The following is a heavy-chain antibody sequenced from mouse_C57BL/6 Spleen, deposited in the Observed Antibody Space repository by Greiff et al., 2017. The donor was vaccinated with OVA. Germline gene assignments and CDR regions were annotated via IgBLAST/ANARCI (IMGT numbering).Heavy chain of an antibody. V-gene: IGHV1-69*01. D-gene: IGHD1-1*01. J-gene: IGHJ4*01. CDR1: GYTFTSYW. CDR3: ARSYGAMDY. Sequence: QVQLQQSGAELVMPGASVKLSCKASGYTFTSYWMHWVKQRPGQGLEWIGEIDPSDSYTNYNQKFKGKSTLTVDKSSSTAYMQLSSLTSEDSAVYYCARSYGAMDYWGQGTSVTVSS. CDR2: IDPSDSYT.